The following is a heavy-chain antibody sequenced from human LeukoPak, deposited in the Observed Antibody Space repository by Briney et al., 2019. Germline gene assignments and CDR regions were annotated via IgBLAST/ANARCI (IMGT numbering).Heavy chain of an antibody. CDR2: ISYDGSNK. J-gene: IGHJ4*02. D-gene: IGHD3-16*01. Sequence: GGSLRLSCAASGFTFSSYAMHWVRRAPGKGLEWVAVISYDGSNKYYADSVKGRFTISRDNSKNTLYLQMNSLRAEDTAVYYCARDIEGEGYFDYWGQGTLVTVSS. V-gene: IGHV3-30*04. CDR3: ARDIEGEGYFDY. CDR1: GFTFSSYA.